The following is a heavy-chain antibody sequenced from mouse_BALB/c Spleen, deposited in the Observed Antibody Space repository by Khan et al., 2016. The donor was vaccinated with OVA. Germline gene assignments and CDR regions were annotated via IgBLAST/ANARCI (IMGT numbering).Heavy chain of an antibody. CDR1: GYSFTGYY. CDR2: VNPNNGGT. CDR3: GRISIITVEGFAY. Sequence: VQLQQSGPDLVKPGASVKISCKTSGYSFTGYYIHWVKQSPGKSLEWIGRVNPNNGGTTYNQKFKGKAILTVEKSSSTAYMELRSLTSESSAFYYCGRISIITVEGFAYWGQGTLVTVSA. J-gene: IGHJ3*01. D-gene: IGHD1-1*01. V-gene: IGHV1-18*01.